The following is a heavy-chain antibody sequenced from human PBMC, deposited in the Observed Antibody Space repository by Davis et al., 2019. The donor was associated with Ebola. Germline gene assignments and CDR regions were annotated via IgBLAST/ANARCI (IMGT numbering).Heavy chain of an antibody. D-gene: IGHD1-26*01. CDR3: ARDGDYSGSGGRFDY. V-gene: IGHV4-59*01. CDR1: GGSINSYY. J-gene: IGHJ4*02. CDR2: INHSGST. Sequence: SETLSLTCTVSGGSINSYYWSWIRQPPGKGLEWIGEINHSGSTNYNPSLQSRVTISVDTSKNQFSLKLSSVTAADTAVYYCARDGDYSGSGGRFDYWGQGTLVTVSS.